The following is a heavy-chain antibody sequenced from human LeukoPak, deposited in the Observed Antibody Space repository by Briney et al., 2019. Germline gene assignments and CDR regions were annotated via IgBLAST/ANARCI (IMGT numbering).Heavy chain of an antibody. D-gene: IGHD4-17*01. V-gene: IGHV3-23*01. CDR3: AKDAMATVTYFDY. CDR1: GFTFNSYV. CDR2: LSGSGGDT. J-gene: IGHJ4*02. Sequence: GGSLRLSCATSGFTFNSYVMSWVRQAPGKGLEWVSGLSGSGGDTDYADSVKGRFTISRDNSRNTLYLQMNSLRSEDTAVYYCAKDAMATVTYFDYWGQGSLVTVSS.